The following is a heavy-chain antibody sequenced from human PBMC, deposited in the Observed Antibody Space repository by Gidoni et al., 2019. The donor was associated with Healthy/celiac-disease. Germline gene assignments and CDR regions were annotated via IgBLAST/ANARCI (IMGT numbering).Heavy chain of an antibody. J-gene: IGHJ6*02. CDR2: ISSSSSYI. D-gene: IGHD3-10*01. CDR3: ARWVMVRGGRDYGMDV. Sequence: EVQLVESGRGLVKPGGSLRLSSAASGCTFSSHSMNWVRHAPGKGLEWVSSISSSSSYIYYADSVKGRFTISRDNAKNSLYLQMNSLRAEDTAVYYCARWVMVRGGRDYGMDVWGQGTTVTVSS. V-gene: IGHV3-21*01. CDR1: GCTFSSHS.